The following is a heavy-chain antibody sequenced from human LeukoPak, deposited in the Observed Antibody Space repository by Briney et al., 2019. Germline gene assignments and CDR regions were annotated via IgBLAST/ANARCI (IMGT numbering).Heavy chain of an antibody. CDR2: IIPIFGTA. CDR1: GYTFTSYY. CDR3: ARDNRLAARRGTLDY. V-gene: IGHV1-69*05. D-gene: IGHD6-6*01. Sequence: SVKVSCKASGYTFTSYYMHWVRQAPGQGLEWMGGIIPIFGTANYAQKFQGRVTITTDESTSTAYMELSSLRSEDTAVYYCARDNRLAARRGTLDYWGQGTLVTVSS. J-gene: IGHJ4*02.